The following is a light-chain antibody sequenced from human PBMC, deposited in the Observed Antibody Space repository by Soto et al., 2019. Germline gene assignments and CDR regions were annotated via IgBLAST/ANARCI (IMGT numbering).Light chain of an antibody. J-gene: IGKJ1*01. V-gene: IGKV3-11*01. CDR3: QQYNNWPQT. CDR2: DVS. Sequence: EFVLTQSPATLSLSPGERATLSCRASQSVSSYLAWYQQKPGQAPRLLIYDVSNRATGIPARFSGSGSGTEFTLTISSLQSEDFAVYYCQQYNNWPQTFGQGTKVDIK. CDR1: QSVSSY.